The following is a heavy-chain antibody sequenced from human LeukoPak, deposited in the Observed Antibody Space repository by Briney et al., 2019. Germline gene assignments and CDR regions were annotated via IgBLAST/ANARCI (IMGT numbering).Heavy chain of an antibody. Sequence: PGGSLRLSCAASGFTVSSNYMSWVRQAPGKGLEWVSVIYSGGITYYADSVKGRFTTSRDNSKNTLYLQMNTLRAEGTAVYYCARHKPFYYGMNVWGQGTTVTVSS. CDR3: ARHKPFYYGMNV. V-gene: IGHV3-53*01. CDR1: GFTVSSNY. CDR2: IYSGGIT. J-gene: IGHJ6*02.